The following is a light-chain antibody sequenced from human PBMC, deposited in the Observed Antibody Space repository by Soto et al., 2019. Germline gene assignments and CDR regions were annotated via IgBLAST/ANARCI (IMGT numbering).Light chain of an antibody. CDR3: SSYTINSVV. V-gene: IGLV2-14*01. Sequence: QSVLTQPASVSGSPGQSITISCTGTSSDVGGYEFVSWYQQHPGKAPKLMIYEVTDRPSGVSNRFSGSKSGNTASLTISGLQAEDEADYYCSSYTINSVVFGGGTKLTVL. J-gene: IGLJ2*01. CDR1: SSDVGGYEF. CDR2: EVT.